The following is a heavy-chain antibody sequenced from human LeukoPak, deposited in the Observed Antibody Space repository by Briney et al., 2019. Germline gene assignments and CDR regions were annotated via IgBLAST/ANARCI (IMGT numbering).Heavy chain of an antibody. CDR1: GYSFTSYW. D-gene: IGHD3-22*01. V-gene: IGHV5-51*01. Sequence: GESLKISCKGSGYSFTSYWIGWVRQMPGKGLEWMGIIYPGDSDTRYSPSFQGQVTISADKSISTAYLQWSSLKASDTAMYYCAREIGESLDYDSSGSWYFDLWGRGTLVAVSS. J-gene: IGHJ2*01. CDR2: IYPGDSDT. CDR3: AREIGESLDYDSSGSWYFDL.